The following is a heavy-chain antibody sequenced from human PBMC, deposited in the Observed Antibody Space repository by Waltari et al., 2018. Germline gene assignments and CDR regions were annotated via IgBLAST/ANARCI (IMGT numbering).Heavy chain of an antibody. CDR1: GYTFTDYY. CDR3: ATDPLSLVGDYAFDI. Sequence: EVQLVQSGAEVKKPGATVNISCKASGYTFTDYYMHWVQQAPGKGLEWMGRVGPEDGETIDAEKFQGRVTITADTSTDTAYMELSSLRSEDTAVYYCATDPLSLVGDYAFDIWGQGTMVTVSS. D-gene: IGHD1-26*01. V-gene: IGHV1-69-2*01. J-gene: IGHJ3*02. CDR2: VGPEDGET.